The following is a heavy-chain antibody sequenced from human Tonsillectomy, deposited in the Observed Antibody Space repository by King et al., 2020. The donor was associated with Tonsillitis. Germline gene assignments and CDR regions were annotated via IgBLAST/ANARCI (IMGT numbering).Heavy chain of an antibody. V-gene: IGHV1-18*04. J-gene: IGHJ4*02. CDR1: GYTFNTYG. CDR2: ISTYNGNT. CDR3: ARDSESITIFGVVTPLGAFDY. D-gene: IGHD3-3*01. Sequence: VQLVESGGEVKKPGASVKVSCKASGYTFNTYGVSWMRQAPGQGLEWMGWISTYNGNTKYAQKLQGRVTMTTDTSTSTAYMELRSLRSDDTAVYYCARDSESITIFGVVTPLGAFDYWGQGTLVTVSS.